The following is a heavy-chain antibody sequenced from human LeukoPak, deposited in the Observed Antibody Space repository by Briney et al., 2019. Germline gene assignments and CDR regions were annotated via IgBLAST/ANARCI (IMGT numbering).Heavy chain of an antibody. CDR3: GGGELWFGELLIGDYYYYGMDV. J-gene: IGHJ6*02. CDR1: GFTFSSYS. V-gene: IGHV3-21*01. Sequence: GGSLRLSCAASGFTFSSYSMNWVRQAPGKGLAWVSSISSSSSYIYYADSVKGRFTISRDNAKNSLYLQMNSLRAEVTAVYYCGGGELWFGELLIGDYYYYGMDVWGQGTTVTVSS. D-gene: IGHD3-10*01. CDR2: ISSSSSYI.